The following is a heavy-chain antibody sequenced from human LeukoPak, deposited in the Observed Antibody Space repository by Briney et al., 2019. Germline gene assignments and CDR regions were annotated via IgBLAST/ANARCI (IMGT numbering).Heavy chain of an antibody. CDR3: ARKANYDIFPYFDL. CDR2: IYYSGST. CDR1: GGSISSGGYY. D-gene: IGHD3-9*01. Sequence: SQTLSLTCTVSGGSISSGGYYWSWIRQHPGKGLEWIGYIYYSGSTYYNPSLKSRVTISVDTSKNQFSLKLSSVTAADTAVYYCARKANYDIFPYFDLWGRGTLVTVSS. J-gene: IGHJ2*01. V-gene: IGHV4-31*03.